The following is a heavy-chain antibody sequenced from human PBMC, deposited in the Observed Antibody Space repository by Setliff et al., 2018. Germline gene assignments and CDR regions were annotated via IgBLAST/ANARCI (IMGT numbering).Heavy chain of an antibody. Sequence: SETLSLTCAVYGGSLSDYYWSWIRQPPGKGLEWIGEIHHSGSTNYNPSLKSRVTISVDTSKNQFSLKLSSVTAADTAVYYCAGRDYSGGDSWGHGTLVTVSS. J-gene: IGHJ5*01. V-gene: IGHV4-34*01. D-gene: IGHD4-4*01. CDR2: IHHSGST. CDR3: AGRDYSGGDS. CDR1: GGSLSDYY.